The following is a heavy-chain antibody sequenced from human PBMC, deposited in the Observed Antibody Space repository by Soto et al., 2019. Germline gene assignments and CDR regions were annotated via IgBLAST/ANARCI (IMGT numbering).Heavy chain of an antibody. D-gene: IGHD4-17*01. V-gene: IGHV3-11*05. CDR1: GFTFSDYY. CDR3: AREPQLTSVTVFDY. CDR2: ISSSSSYI. Sequence: GSLRLSCAASGFTFSDYYMSWIRQAPGKGLEWVSSISSSSSYIYYADSVKGRFTISRDNAKNSLYLQMNSLITEDTAVYYCAREPQLTSVTVFDYWGQGTPVTVSS. J-gene: IGHJ4*02.